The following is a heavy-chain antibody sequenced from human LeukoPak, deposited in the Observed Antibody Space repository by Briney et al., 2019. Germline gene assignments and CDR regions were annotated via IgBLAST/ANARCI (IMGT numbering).Heavy chain of an antibody. CDR1: GFNFSDYN. D-gene: IGHD6-13*01. J-gene: IGHJ4*02. V-gene: IGHV3-21*06. CDR3: ARVSTAVSLAIDY. Sequence: GGSLRRSCAASGFNFSDYNMNWVRQAPGKGLEWVSGISSSSKYIYYADSVKGRFTISRDNAKNSLYLQMNSLRAEDTAVYYCARVSTAVSLAIDYWGQGTLVTVST. CDR2: ISSSSKYI.